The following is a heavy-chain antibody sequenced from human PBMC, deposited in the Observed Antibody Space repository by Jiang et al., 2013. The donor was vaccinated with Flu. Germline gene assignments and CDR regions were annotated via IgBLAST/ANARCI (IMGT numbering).Heavy chain of an antibody. CDR1: GFTFSSYA. CDR2: ISGSGGST. V-gene: IGHV3-23*01. D-gene: IGHD3-16*01. J-gene: IGHJ5*02. CDR3: AKDRLGDYVWGIRYNWFDP. Sequence: EVQLLESGGGLVQPGGSLRLSCAASGFTFSSYAMSWVRQAPGKGLEWVSAISGSGGSTYYADSVKGRFTISRDNSKNTLYLQMNSLRAEDTAVYYCAKDRLGDYVWGIRYNWFDPWGQGTWSPSPQ.